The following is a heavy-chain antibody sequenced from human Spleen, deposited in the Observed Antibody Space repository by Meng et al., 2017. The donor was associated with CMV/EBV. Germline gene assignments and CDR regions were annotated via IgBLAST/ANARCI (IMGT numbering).Heavy chain of an antibody. CDR3: ARDLGSGYFDY. CDR2: ISHSGSA. CDR1: GEPFTNYY. V-gene: IGHV4-34*01. J-gene: IGHJ4*02. Sequence: LICAAYGEPFTNYYWSWIRHPPGKRLEWIGEISHSGSANYNSYFMSRVTISIDASRKRLSLNLTSVTAADTAMYYCARDLGSGYFDYWDQGTLVTVSS. D-gene: IGHD3-16*01.